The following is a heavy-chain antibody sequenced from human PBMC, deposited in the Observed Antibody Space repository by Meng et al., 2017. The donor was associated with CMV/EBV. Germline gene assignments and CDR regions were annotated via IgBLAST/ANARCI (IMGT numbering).Heavy chain of an antibody. J-gene: IGHJ4*02. CDR1: GGSFSGYY. V-gene: IGHV4-34*01. D-gene: IGHD1-26*01. Sequence: SETLSLTCAVYGGSFSGYYWSWIRRPPGKGLEWIGEINHSGSTNYNPSLKSRVTISVVTSKNQFSLKLSSVTAADTAVYYCARDGVGATTGFDYWGQGTLVTVSS. CDR2: INHSGST. CDR3: ARDGVGATTGFDY.